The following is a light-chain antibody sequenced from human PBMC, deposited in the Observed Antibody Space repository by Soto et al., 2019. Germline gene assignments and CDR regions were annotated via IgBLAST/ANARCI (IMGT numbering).Light chain of an antibody. CDR2: GVT. V-gene: IGLV2-14*01. J-gene: IGLJ2*01. CDR3: SSYTSSTTLSVV. CDR1: SSDVGGYNY. Sequence: QSALTQPASVSGSPGQSITISCTGTSSDVGGYNYVSWYQQHPGKAPKLMIYGVTNRPSGVSNRFSGSKPGNTASLTISGLQAEDEADYYCSSYTSSTTLSVVFGGGTKLTVL.